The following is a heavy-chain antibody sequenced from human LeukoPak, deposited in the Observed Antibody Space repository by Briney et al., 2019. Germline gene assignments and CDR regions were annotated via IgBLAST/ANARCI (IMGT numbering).Heavy chain of an antibody. D-gene: IGHD3-16*02. CDR2: ISAYNGNT. CDR1: GYTFTSYG. CDR3: ARDWVAFGGVIANWFDP. Sequence: LGASVKVSCKASGYTFTSYGISWVRQAPGQGLEWMGRISAYNGNTNYAQKLQGRVTMTTDTSTSTAYMELRSLRSDDTAVYYCARDWVAFGGVIANWFDPWGQGTLVTVSS. J-gene: IGHJ5*02. V-gene: IGHV1-18*01.